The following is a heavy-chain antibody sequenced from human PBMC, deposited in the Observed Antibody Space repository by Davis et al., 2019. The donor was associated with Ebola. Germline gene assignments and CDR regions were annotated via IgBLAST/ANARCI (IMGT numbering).Heavy chain of an antibody. CDR1: GGSFSSGTYY. V-gene: IGHV4-61*09. Sequence: PSETLSLTCTVSGGSFSSGTYYYSWIRQPAGKGLEWIGHIYSGGSTNYNPSLKSRITISLDTSKNQVSLTLNFVTAADTGVYYCARNCSGGSCYSDHYNGLDVWGQGTTVTVSS. D-gene: IGHD2-15*01. J-gene: IGHJ6*02. CDR2: IYSGGST. CDR3: ARNCSGGSCYSDHYNGLDV.